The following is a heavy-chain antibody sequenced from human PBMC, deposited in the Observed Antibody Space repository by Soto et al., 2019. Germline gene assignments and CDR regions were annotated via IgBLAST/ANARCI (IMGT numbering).Heavy chain of an antibody. CDR3: ARSTIFGVVVFDY. CDR1: GYTFTGYY. Sequence: AASVKVSCKASGYTFTGYYMHWVRQAPGQGLEWMGWINPNSGGTNYAQKFQGWVTMTRDTSISTAYMELSRLRSDDTAVYYCARSTIFGVVVFDYWGQGTLVTIS. CDR2: INPNSGGT. J-gene: IGHJ4*02. V-gene: IGHV1-2*04. D-gene: IGHD3-3*01.